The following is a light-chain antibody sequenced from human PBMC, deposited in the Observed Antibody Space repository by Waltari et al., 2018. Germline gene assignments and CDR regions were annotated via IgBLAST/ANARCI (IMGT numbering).Light chain of an antibody. CDR1: SSDVGNYDF. V-gene: IGLV2-14*02. CDR3: SSYTTSSAPGV. CDR2: EVS. Sequence: QSALTQPASVSGSPGQSITISCTGSSSDVGNYDFVSWYQQHPGKAPHLIIYEVSNRPSGISNRFSASKSGNTASLTISGLQAEDEADYYCSSYTTSSAPGVFGTGTRVTVL. J-gene: IGLJ1*01.